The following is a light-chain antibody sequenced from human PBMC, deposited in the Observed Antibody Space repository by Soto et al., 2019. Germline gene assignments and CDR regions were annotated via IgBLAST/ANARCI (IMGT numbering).Light chain of an antibody. CDR3: GTWDSSLRVVV. Sequence: QSVLTQPPSVSAAPGQKVSISCSRSSCSVGNNYVSWYQQLPGAAPKLLIYENNKRPSGIPDRFSGSKSGTSATLGITGLQTGDEAYYYCGTWDSSLRVVVFGGGTKLTV. V-gene: IGLV1-51*01. CDR2: ENN. CDR1: SCSVGNNY. J-gene: IGLJ2*01.